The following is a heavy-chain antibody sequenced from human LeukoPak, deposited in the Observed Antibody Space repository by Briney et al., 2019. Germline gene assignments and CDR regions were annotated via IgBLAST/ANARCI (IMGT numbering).Heavy chain of an antibody. CDR3: ASDKSNRSPLKYFQR. CDR2: ISSSSSCI. J-gene: IGHJ1*01. V-gene: IGHV3-21*01. D-gene: IGHD1-14*01. CDR1: GFTFSSYS. Sequence: GGSLRLSCAASGFTFSSYSMNWVRQAPGKGLEWVSSISSSSSCIYYADSVKGRFTISRDNAKNSLYLQMNSLRAEDTAVYYCASDKSNRSPLKYFQRWGQGTLVTVSS.